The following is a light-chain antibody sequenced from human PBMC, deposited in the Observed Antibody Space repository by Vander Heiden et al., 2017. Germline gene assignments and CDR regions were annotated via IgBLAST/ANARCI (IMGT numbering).Light chain of an antibody. CDR3: QQRSNWPPSIT. V-gene: IGKV3-11*01. J-gene: IGKJ5*01. CDR2: DAS. CDR1: QSVSSY. Sequence: EIVLTQSPATLSLSPAERATLSCRASQSVSSYLAWYQQKPGQAPRLLIYDASNRATGIQARFSGSGSGTDFTLTISSLEPEDFAVYYCQQRSNWPPSITFGQGTRLEIK.